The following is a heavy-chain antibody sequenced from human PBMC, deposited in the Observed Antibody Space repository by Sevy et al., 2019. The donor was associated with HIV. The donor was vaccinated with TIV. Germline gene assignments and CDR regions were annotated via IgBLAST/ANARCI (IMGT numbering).Heavy chain of an antibody. D-gene: IGHD3-16*01. CDR1: GYTFTNYY. J-gene: IGHJ4*02. CDR2: INPSDVST. V-gene: IGHV1-46*03. Sequence: ASVKVSCKASGYTFTNYYMHWVRQAPGQGLEWMGIINPSDVSTIYAQKFQGRVTMTRVTSTSTVYMELSSLRSEYTAVYYCGRTSPRGGFDYWGQGALVTVSS. CDR3: GRTSPRGGFDY.